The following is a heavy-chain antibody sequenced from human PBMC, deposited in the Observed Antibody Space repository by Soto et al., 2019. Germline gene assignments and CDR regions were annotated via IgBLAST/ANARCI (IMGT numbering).Heavy chain of an antibody. Sequence: SETLSLTCTVSGGSIISNGYLWGWIRQPPGKGLEWIGNIHHGGTTAYYNPSLKSRVTFSVDTSKNQFSLELTSVTAADTAVYYCVKYSTSSGLLDPWGQGTRVTVAS. CDR2: IHHGGTTA. J-gene: IGHJ5*02. CDR1: GGSIISNGYL. V-gene: IGHV4-39*01. CDR3: VKYSTSSGLLDP. D-gene: IGHD6-6*01.